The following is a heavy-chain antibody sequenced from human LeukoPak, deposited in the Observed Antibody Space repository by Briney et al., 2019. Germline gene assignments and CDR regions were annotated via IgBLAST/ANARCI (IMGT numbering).Heavy chain of an antibody. J-gene: IGHJ4*02. V-gene: IGHV3-7*04. CDR2: IKQDGSKK. D-gene: IGHD5-24*01. CDR1: GFIFSKCW. Sequence: GGSLRLSCAASGFIFSKCWMSWVRQAPGKGLEWVANIKQDGSKKSYVDSVKGRFTISRDNAKNSLYLQMNSLRAEDTAIYYCTRVGYIDEGIDYWGQGTLVTVSS. CDR3: TRVGYIDEGIDY.